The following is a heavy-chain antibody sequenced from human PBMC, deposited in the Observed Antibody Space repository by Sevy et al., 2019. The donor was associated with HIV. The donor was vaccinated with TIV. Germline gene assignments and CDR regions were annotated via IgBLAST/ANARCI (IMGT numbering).Heavy chain of an antibody. V-gene: IGHV3-23*01. D-gene: IGHD6-6*01. J-gene: IGHJ4*02. CDR3: AKEADRYSSSSSADY. CDR2: ISASGGTT. CDR1: GFTFSAYA. Sequence: GGSLRLSCAASGFTFSAYAMTWVRQTPGKGLEWVSGISASGGTTDYAYSVKGRFTISRDNSRNTLSLQMNNLRAGDTAVYYCAKEADRYSSSSSADYWGQGTLVTVSS.